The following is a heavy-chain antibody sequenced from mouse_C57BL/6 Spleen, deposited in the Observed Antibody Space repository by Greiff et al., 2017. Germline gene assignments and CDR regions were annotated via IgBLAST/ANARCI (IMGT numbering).Heavy chain of an antibody. D-gene: IGHD3-2*02. CDR2: ISSGGDYI. V-gene: IGHV5-9-1*02. J-gene: IGHJ4*01. CDR1: GFTFSSYA. CDR3: TREGGQLRLYYAMDY. Sequence: EVQGVESGEGLVKPGGSLKLSCAASGFTFSSYAMSWVRQTPEKRLEWVAYISSGGDYIYYADTVKGRFTISRDNARNTLYLQMSSLKSEDTAMYYCTREGGQLRLYYAMDYWGQGTSVTVSS.